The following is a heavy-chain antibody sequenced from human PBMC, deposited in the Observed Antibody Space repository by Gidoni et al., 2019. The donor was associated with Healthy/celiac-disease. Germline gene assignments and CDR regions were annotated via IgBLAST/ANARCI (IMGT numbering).Heavy chain of an antibody. J-gene: IGHJ4*02. V-gene: IGHV1-8*01. CDR2: MNPNSGNT. CDR3: ARVNSGYDSDY. CDR1: GYTFTSYD. D-gene: IGHD5-12*01. Sequence: QVQLVQSGAAVKKPGASLKVSCKAPGYTFTSYDINWVRQATGQGLEWMGWMNPNSGNTGYAQKFKGRVTMTRNNSISTAYMELSSLRSEDTAVYYCARVNSGYDSDYWGQGTLVTVSS.